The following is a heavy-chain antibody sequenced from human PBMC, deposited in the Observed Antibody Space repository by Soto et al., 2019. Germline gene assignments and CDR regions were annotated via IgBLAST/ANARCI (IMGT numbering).Heavy chain of an antibody. D-gene: IGHD1-20*01. J-gene: IGHJ6*02. CDR1: GFTFSNAW. CDR3: TTDRVITGTLRYYYYYYGMDV. CDR2: IKSKTDGGTT. Sequence: GGSLRLSCAASGFTFSNAWMNWVRQAPGKGLEWVGRIKSKTDGGTTDYAAPVKGRFTISRDDSKNTLYLQMNSLKTEDTAVYYCTTDRVITGTLRYYYYYYGMDVWGQGTTVTVSS. V-gene: IGHV3-15*07.